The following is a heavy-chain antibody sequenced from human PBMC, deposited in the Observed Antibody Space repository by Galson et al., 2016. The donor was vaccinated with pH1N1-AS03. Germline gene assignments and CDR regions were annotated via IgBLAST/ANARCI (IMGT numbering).Heavy chain of an antibody. V-gene: IGHV1-3*01. Sequence: KVSCKASGYSFINYAIHWMRQAPGQRLEWMGWLNSTSGNTEYSQKFQGRVTITRDTSASTASMELSSLRSEDTAVYYCAKVGIVISSGWYGRFDSWGQGTLVIVSS. CDR2: LNSTSGNT. J-gene: IGHJ4*02. CDR1: GYSFINYA. CDR3: AKVGIVISSGWYGRFDS. D-gene: IGHD6-19*01.